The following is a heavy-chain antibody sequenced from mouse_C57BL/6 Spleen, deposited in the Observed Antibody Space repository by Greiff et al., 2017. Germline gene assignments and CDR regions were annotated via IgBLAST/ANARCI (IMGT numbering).Heavy chain of an antibody. Sequence: VQLQQSGPELVKPGASVKISCKASGYAFSSSWMNWVKQRPGKGLEWIGRIYPGDGDTNYNGKFKGKATLTADKSSSTAYMQLSSLTSEDSAVYCCARWGGYDGYFFDYWGQGTTRTVSS. CDR3: ARWGGYDGYFFDY. V-gene: IGHV1-82*01. D-gene: IGHD2-3*01. J-gene: IGHJ2*01. CDR2: IYPGDGDT. CDR1: GYAFSSSW.